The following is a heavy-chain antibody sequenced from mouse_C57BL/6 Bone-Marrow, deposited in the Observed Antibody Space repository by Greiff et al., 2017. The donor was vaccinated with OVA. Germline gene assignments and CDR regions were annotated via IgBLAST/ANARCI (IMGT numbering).Heavy chain of an antibody. J-gene: IGHJ2*01. CDR1: GYTFTDYE. D-gene: IGHD1-1*01. Sequence: QVQLKQSGAELVRPGASVTLSCKASGYTFTDYEMHWVKQTPVHGLEWIGAIDPETGGTAYNQKFKGKAILTADKSSSTAYMELRSLTSEDSAVYYCTRSGLLLRFYYFDYWGQGTTLTVSS. CDR2: IDPETGGT. CDR3: TRSGLLLRFYYFDY. V-gene: IGHV1-15*01.